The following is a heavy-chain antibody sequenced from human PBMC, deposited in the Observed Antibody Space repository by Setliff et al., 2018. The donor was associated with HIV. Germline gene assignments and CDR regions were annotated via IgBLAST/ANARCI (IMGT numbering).Heavy chain of an antibody. CDR3: AGTRAPYFFDF. D-gene: IGHD1-26*01. V-gene: IGHV4-4*08. J-gene: IGHJ4*02. Sequence: SETLSLTCSVSGISINGYYWSWIRQSPRTRLEWIGYVSSIGNTNYNPSLKSRVTISVDTSKNQLSLQLNSVTAADTAVYFCAGTRAPYFFDFWGQGAQVTVSS. CDR1: GISINGYY. CDR2: VSSIGNT.